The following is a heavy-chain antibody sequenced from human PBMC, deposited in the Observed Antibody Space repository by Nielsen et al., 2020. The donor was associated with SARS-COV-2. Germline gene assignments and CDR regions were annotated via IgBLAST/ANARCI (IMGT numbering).Heavy chain of an antibody. CDR2: ISYNGDT. Sequence: ASVKVSCKASGYTFSNYGITWVRQAPGQGLEWMGWISYNGDTTYSQKLQGRVTMTTDRSTSTASLDLWSLRPDDTAVYYCARSSPYGSGNHFYYYGMDVWGQGTTVTVSS. V-gene: IGHV1-18*04. D-gene: IGHD3-10*01. CDR3: ARSSPYGSGNHFYYYGMDV. J-gene: IGHJ6*02. CDR1: GYTFSNYG.